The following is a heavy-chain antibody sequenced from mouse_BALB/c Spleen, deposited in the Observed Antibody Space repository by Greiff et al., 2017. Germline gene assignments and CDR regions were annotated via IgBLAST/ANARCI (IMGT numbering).Heavy chain of an antibody. D-gene: IGHD2-14*01. CDR3: TRDRDYRYGDWYFDV. Sequence: DVMLVESGGGLVKPGGSLKLSCAASGFTFSSYTMSWVRQTPEKRLEWVATISSGGSYTYYPDSVKGRFTISRDNAKNTLYLQMSSLKSEDTAMYYCTRDRDYRYGDWYFDVWGAGTTVTVSS. V-gene: IGHV5-6-4*01. CDR1: GFTFSSYT. J-gene: IGHJ1*01. CDR2: ISSGGSYT.